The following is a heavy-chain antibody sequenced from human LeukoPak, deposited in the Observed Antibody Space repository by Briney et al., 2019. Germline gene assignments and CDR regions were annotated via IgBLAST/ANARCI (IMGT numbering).Heavy chain of an antibody. V-gene: IGHV1-2*02. CDR1: GYTFTGCY. D-gene: IGHD3-9*01. J-gene: IGHJ4*02. CDR3: YYFDASFDY. Sequence: ASVKVSCKASGYTFTGCYMHWVRQAPGQGLEWMGWINPNSGGTNYAQKFQGRVTMTRDTSISSAYMELSRLRFDDTAVYYCYYFDASFDYWGQGTLVTVSS. CDR2: INPNSGGT.